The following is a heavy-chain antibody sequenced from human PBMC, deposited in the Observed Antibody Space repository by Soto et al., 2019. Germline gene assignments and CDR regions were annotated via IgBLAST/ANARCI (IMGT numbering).Heavy chain of an antibody. Sequence: QVQLHESGPGLVKPSETLSVTCSVSGGSVTLDNFYWTWLRLHPEKGLEWIGYIYFTGTTYYSPSLRSRATISADTSKTVFFLSLTSVTDAETAVYYCARGSSPEGPIQMTFDYWGQGIQVTVSP. CDR1: GGSVTLDNFY. CDR3: ARGSSPEGPIQMTFDY. D-gene: IGHD2-2*01. V-gene: IGHV4-31*03. CDR2: IYFTGTT. J-gene: IGHJ4*02.